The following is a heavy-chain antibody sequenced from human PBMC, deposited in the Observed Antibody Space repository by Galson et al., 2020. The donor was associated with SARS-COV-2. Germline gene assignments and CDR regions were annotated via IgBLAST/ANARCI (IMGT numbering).Heavy chain of an antibody. J-gene: IGHJ2*01. CDR2: IYSQGST. CDR1: GGSVRSGGYY. CDR3: ARAPFTIFGVVTHFDL. Sequence: SETLSLTCTVSGGSVRSGGYYWHWIRQPPGKGLEWIGYIYSQGSTNSNPSLKSRATISVDTSKNQFSLKLSSVTAADTAVYYCARAPFTIFGVVTHFDLWGRGTMVTVSS. D-gene: IGHD3-3*01. V-gene: IGHV4-61*08.